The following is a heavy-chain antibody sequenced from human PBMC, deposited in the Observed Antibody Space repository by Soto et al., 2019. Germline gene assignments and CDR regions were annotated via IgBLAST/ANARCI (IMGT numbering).Heavy chain of an antibody. J-gene: IGHJ3*02. Sequence: GGSLRLSCAASGFTVSSNYMSWVRQAPGKGLEWVSVIYSGGSTYYADSVKGRFTISRDNSKNTLYLQMNSLRAEDPAVYYCARVVHNGYAFDIWGQGTMVTVSS. V-gene: IGHV3-66*02. D-gene: IGHD2-8*01. CDR1: GFTVSSNY. CDR3: ARVVHNGYAFDI. CDR2: IYSGGST.